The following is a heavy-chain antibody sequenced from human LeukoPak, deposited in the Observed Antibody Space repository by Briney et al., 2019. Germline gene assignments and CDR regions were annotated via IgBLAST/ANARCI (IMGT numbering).Heavy chain of an antibody. CDR3: GREADGGGY. J-gene: IGHJ4*02. Sequence: SETLSLTCSVSGDSITSTSYYWGWIRQPPGKGLEWIGSIYYTGTTYYNPSLKSRVTFSVDTSKNQFSLKLSSVTAADTAVYYCGREADGGGYWGQGTLVTVSS. CDR2: IYYTGTT. V-gene: IGHV4-39*07. CDR1: GDSITSTSYY. D-gene: IGHD6-19*01.